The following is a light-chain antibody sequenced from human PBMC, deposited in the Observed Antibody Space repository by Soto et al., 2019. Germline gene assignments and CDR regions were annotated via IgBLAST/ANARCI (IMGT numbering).Light chain of an antibody. CDR2: EVS. J-gene: IGLJ1*01. Sequence: QSALTQPASVSRSPGQSITVSCTGTSSDIGGYNYVSWYQQHPGKAPKLMIYEVSNRPSGVSTRFSGSKSGNTASLTISGHQAEEEADYYCGSYTISSTLVFGTGTKLTVL. CDR3: GSYTISSTLV. CDR1: SSDIGGYNY. V-gene: IGLV2-14*01.